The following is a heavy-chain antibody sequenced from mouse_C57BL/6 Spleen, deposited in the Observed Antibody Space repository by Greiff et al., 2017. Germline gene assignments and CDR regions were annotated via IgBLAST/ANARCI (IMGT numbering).Heavy chain of an antibody. CDR1: GFTFTAYY. V-gene: IGHV7-3*01. CDR3: ASHDGYSDWYCAF. CDR2: IRNKANGYTT. D-gene: IGHD2-3*01. Sequence: EVQLVESGGGLVQPGGSLSLSCAASGFTFTAYYMSWVRQPPGKALEWLGFIRNKANGYTTEYSASVKGRFTITRDNSQSILYLQMHALRADHRATYYGASHDGYSDWYCAFWGTGTTVTVSS. J-gene: IGHJ1*03.